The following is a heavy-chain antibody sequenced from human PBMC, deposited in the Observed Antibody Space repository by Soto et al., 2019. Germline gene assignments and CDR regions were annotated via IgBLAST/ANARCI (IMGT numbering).Heavy chain of an antibody. CDR2: IYSGGST. Sequence: EVQLVESGGGLIQPGGSLRLSCAASGFTVSSNYMSWVRQAPGKGLEWVSVIYSGGSTYYADSVKGRFTISRDNSKNTLYLQMNSLRAEDTAVYYCAKASTYEYVWGSFRYYFDNWGQGTLVTVSS. CDR3: AKASTYEYVWGSFRYYFDN. V-gene: IGHV3-53*01. J-gene: IGHJ4*02. D-gene: IGHD3-16*02. CDR1: GFTVSSNY.